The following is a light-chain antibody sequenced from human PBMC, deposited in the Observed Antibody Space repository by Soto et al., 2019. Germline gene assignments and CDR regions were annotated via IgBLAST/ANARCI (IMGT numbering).Light chain of an antibody. Sequence: EIVLTQSPGTLSLSPGVRATLSCRASQSVSSRSLAWYQQKPGQPPRLLIFDASNRAADIPDRFSGSGSGTDFTLTINRLEPEDFAVYYCQQYAGSPRTFGQGTKVDIK. J-gene: IGKJ1*01. V-gene: IGKV3-20*01. CDR3: QQYAGSPRT. CDR1: QSVSSRS. CDR2: DAS.